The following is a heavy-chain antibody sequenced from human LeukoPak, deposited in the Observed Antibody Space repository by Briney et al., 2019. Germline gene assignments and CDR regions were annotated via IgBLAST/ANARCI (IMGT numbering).Heavy chain of an antibody. CDR2: IYYSGST. Sequence: PSETLSLTCTVSGGSISSYYWSWIRQPPGNGLEWIGYIYYSGSTNYNPSLKSRVTISVDTSKNQFSLKLSSVTAADTAVYYCARLADDAFDIWGQGTMVTVSS. V-gene: IGHV4-59*01. CDR3: ARLADDAFDI. J-gene: IGHJ3*02. CDR1: GGSISSYY.